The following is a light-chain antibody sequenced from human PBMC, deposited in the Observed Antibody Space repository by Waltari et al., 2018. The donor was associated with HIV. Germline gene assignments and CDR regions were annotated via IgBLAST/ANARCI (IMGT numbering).Light chain of an antibody. V-gene: IGLV1-44*01. CDR3: AAWDARLNEYL. CDR1: NSNVGSDV. Sequence: QSVLTQPYSASGTPGQRVIISCSGSNSNVGSDVVNWYQQLPGTAPKLLIYGDNERPSGVPDRFSGSKSGASASLAISDLQSEDEAEYYCAAWDARLNEYLFGTGTKVTVL. J-gene: IGLJ1*01. CDR2: GDN.